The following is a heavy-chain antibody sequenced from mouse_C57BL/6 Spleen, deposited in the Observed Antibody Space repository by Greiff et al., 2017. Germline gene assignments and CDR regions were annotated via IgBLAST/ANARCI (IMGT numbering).Heavy chain of an antibody. CDR1: GYSFTGYY. D-gene: IGHD1-1*01. Sequence: EVMLVESGPELVKPGASVKISCKASGYSFTGYYMHWVKQSHGNILDWIGYIYPYNGVSSYNQKFKGKATLTVDKSSSTAYMELRSLPSEDSAVYYCARGATVVNYAMDYWGQGTSVTVSS. CDR2: IYPYNGVS. J-gene: IGHJ4*01. V-gene: IGHV1-31*01. CDR3: ARGATVVNYAMDY.